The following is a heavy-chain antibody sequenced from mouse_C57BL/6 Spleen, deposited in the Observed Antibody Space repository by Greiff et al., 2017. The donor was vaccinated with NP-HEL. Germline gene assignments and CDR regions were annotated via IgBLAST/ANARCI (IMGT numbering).Heavy chain of an antibody. Sequence: EVQRVESGGGLVQPGGSMKLSCVASGFTFSNYWMNWVRQSPEKGLEWVAQIRLKSDNYATHYAESVKGRFTISRDDSKSSVYLQMNNLRAEDTGIYYCTEDWDGYWYFDVWGTGTTVTVSS. CDR2: IRLKSDNYAT. V-gene: IGHV6-3*01. J-gene: IGHJ1*03. CDR3: TEDWDGYWYFDV. CDR1: GFTFSNYW. D-gene: IGHD4-1*01.